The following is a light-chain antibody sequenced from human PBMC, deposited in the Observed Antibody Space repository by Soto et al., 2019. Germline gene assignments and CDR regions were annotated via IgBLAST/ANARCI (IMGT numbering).Light chain of an antibody. CDR1: SSDVGAYNL. V-gene: IGLV2-11*01. CDR3: CSYAGTYSPV. Sequence: QSVLTQPPSVSGSPGQSVTISCTGTSSDVGAYNLVSWYQQYPGKAPKLIIFDVSARPSGVPDRFSGSKSGNTASLTISGLQADDEADYYCCSYAGTYSPVLGGGTQLTVL. CDR2: DVS. J-gene: IGLJ2*01.